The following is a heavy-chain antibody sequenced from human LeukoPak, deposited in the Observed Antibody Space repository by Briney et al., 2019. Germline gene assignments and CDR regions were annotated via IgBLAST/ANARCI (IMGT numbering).Heavy chain of an antibody. CDR2: FYYSGST. V-gene: IGHV4-59*01. D-gene: IGHD1-26*01. J-gene: IGHJ4*02. CDR1: GGSFSTYY. Sequence: SEALSLTCTVTGGSFSTYYWSWIRQPPGKGLEWIGHFYYSGSTNYNPSLKSRVTISVDTSRNQFSLKLTSVTAADTAVYYCARGQGGNYYLNYFDYWGQGALVTVSS. CDR3: ARGQGGNYYLNYFDY.